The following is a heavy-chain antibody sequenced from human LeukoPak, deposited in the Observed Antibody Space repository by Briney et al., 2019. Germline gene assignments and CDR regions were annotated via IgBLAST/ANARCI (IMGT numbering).Heavy chain of an antibody. V-gene: IGHV3-33*01. CDR1: GFTFSNYG. Sequence: PGTSPRLSCAASGFTFSNYGMHWVRQAPGKGLEWVAYIWYDGSNTYYGDSVKGRFSISRDNSRNTLYMEMNSLRAEDTAVYYCARDRDSSSWYNPYYYCYGMDVWGQGTTVTVSS. CDR3: ARDRDSSSWYNPYYYCYGMDV. CDR2: IWYDGSNT. J-gene: IGHJ6*02. D-gene: IGHD6-13*01.